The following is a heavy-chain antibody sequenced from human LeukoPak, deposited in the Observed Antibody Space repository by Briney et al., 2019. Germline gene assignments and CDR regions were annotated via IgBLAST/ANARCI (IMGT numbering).Heavy chain of an antibody. J-gene: IGHJ3*02. D-gene: IGHD2-8*01. V-gene: IGHV3-74*01. CDR1: GFTFNSYW. CDR3: ARDRLTNDAFDI. CDR2: INSDGSGT. Sequence: PGGSLRLSCAASGFTFNSYWMHWVRQAPGKGLVWVSRINSDGSGTSDADFVKGRITISRDNSKNTLYLQMNRLRAEDTAMYYCARDRLTNDAFDIWGQGTMVTVPS.